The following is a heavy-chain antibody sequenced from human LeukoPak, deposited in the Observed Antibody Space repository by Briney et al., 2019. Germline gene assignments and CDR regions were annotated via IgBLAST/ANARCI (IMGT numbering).Heavy chain of an antibody. J-gene: IGHJ4*02. CDR2: ISTYNGDT. D-gene: IGHD3-22*01. V-gene: IGHV1-18*01. CDR1: GYTFTSYG. CDR3: ARDRGMDNYYDSSGYYDC. Sequence: ASVRVSCKASGYTFTSYGISWVRQAPGQGLEWMGWISTYNGDTNYAQKIQGRVTMTTDTSTSTAYMDLRSLRSDDTAVYYCARDRGMDNYYDSSGYYDCWGQGTLVTVSS.